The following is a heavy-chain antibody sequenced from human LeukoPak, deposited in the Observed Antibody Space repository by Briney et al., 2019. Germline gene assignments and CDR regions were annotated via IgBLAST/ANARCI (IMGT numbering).Heavy chain of an antibody. D-gene: IGHD5-24*01. CDR3: ARAEMATITYPDY. CDR1: GFTFSSYS. J-gene: IGHJ4*02. CDR2: ISSSSYI. Sequence: GGSLRLSCAASGFTFSSYSMNWVRQAPGKGLEWVSSISSSSYIYYADSVKGRFTISRDNAKNSLYLQMNSLRAEDTAVYYCARAEMATITYPDYWGQGTPVTVSS. V-gene: IGHV3-21*01.